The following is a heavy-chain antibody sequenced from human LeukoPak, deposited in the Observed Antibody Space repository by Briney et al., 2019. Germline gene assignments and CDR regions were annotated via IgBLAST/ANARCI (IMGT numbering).Heavy chain of an antibody. CDR2: INAGNGNT. D-gene: IGHD1-26*01. CDR3: ARSGSYSSWFDP. J-gene: IGHJ5*02. V-gene: IGHV1-3*03. Sequence: ASVKVSCKASGYTFTSYAMHWVRQAPGQRLEWMGWINAGNGNTKYSQEFQGRVTITRDTSASTAYMELSSLRSEDMAVYYCARSGSYSSWFDPWGQGTLVTVSS. CDR1: GYTFTSYA.